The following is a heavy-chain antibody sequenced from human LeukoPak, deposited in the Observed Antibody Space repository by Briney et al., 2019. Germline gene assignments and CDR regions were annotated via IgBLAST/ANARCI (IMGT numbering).Heavy chain of an antibody. CDR2: IIPIFGTA. J-gene: IGHJ4*02. Sequence: SVKVSCKASGGTFSSYAISWVRQAPGQGLEWMGRIIPIFGTANYAQKFQGRVTITTDESTSTAYMELSSLRSEDTAVYYCAITYYYDSSGYYYSSWRQGTLVTVSS. CDR3: AITYYYDSSGYYYSS. V-gene: IGHV1-69*05. CDR1: GGTFSSYA. D-gene: IGHD3-22*01.